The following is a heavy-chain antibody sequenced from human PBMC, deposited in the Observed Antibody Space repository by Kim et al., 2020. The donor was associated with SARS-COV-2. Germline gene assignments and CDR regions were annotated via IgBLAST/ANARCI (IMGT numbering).Heavy chain of an antibody. CDR2: IFPGDSDI. Sequence: GESLQISCKGFGYRFTNYWIGWVRQMPGKGLEGMGIIFPGDSDIKSNPSFQGQVTISADNSISTAYLQWNSLKASDTAMYFCARSRGVIHYDFDYWGQGTLVSVSS. CDR1: GYRFTNYW. D-gene: IGHD3-10*01. V-gene: IGHV5-51*01. CDR3: ARSRGVIHYDFDY. J-gene: IGHJ4*02.